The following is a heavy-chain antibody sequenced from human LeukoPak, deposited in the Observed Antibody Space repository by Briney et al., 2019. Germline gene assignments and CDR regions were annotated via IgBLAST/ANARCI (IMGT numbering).Heavy chain of an antibody. J-gene: IGHJ4*02. V-gene: IGHV5-51*01. D-gene: IGHD2-2*01. CDR3: ARGYCSPTRCYCFDL. Sequence: GESLKISCKGSGYSFTSHWIGWGRQMPGKGLEWMGIIYPGDSETRYSPSFQGQVTISADKSISTAYLQWSSLKASDTAMYYCARGYCSPTRCYCFDLWGQGTLVTVSS. CDR2: IYPGDSET. CDR1: GYSFTSHW.